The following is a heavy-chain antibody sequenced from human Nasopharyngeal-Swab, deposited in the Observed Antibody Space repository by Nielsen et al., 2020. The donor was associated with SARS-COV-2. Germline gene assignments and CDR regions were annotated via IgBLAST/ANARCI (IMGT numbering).Heavy chain of an antibody. Sequence: ASVKVSCKASGYTFTSYGISWVRQAPGQGFEWMGWISAYNGNTNYAQKLQGRVTMTTDTSTSTAYMELRSLRSDDTAVYYCARVGATLFYYYGMDVWGQGTTVTVSS. D-gene: IGHD1-26*01. CDR3: ARVGATLFYYYGMDV. V-gene: IGHV1-18*01. CDR2: ISAYNGNT. CDR1: GYTFTSYG. J-gene: IGHJ6*02.